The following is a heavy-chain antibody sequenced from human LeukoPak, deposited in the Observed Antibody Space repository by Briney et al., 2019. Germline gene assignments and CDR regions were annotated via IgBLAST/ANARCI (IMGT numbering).Heavy chain of an antibody. J-gene: IGHJ6*02. CDR2: IYPGDSDT. D-gene: IGHD3-10*01. V-gene: IGHV5-51*01. CDR1: GYSFADYW. CDR3: ARADQLRWFGDPRRPYYYGLDV. Sequence: GASLKISCKASGYSFADYWIGWVRQMPGKGLEWMGIIYPGDSDTRYSPSFQGQVTISADKSISTAYLQWSSLKASDTAIYYCARADQLRWFGDPRRPYYYGLDVWGQGTTVTVSS.